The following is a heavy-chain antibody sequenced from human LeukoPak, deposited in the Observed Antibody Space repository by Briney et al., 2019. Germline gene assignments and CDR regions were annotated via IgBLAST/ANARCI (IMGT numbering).Heavy chain of an antibody. J-gene: IGHJ4*02. CDR3: ARGSTYYDSSGQVPFDY. CDR2: ISSSSSTI. CDR1: GFTFGTYS. Sequence: GGSLRLSCAASGFTFGTYSMSWVRQAPGKGLEWVSYISSSSSTIYYADSVKGRFTISRDNAKNSLYLQVNSLRAEDTAVYYCARGSTYYDSSGQVPFDYWGQGTLVTVSS. V-gene: IGHV3-48*01. D-gene: IGHD3-22*01.